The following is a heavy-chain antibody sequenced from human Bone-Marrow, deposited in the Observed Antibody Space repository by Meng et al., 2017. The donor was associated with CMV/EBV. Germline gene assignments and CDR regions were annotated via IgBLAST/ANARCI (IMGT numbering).Heavy chain of an antibody. Sequence: SETLSLTCILSGGFFSSGSYYWSWIRQPPGKGLEWIGYIYYSGSTNYNPYLKSRVTISVDTSKNQFSLKLSSVTAADTAVYYCGRVKGYCSSTSCSSPIDYWGQGTLVTVSS. CDR1: GGFFSSGSYY. D-gene: IGHD2-2*01. J-gene: IGHJ4*02. CDR3: GRVKGYCSSTSCSSPIDY. V-gene: IGHV4-61*01. CDR2: IYYSGST.